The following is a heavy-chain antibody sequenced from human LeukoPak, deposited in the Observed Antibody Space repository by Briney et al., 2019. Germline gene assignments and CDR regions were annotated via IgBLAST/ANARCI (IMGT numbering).Heavy chain of an antibody. D-gene: IGHD2-2*01. CDR2: ISSSGSTI. CDR3: ARAPDIVVVPAALDY. J-gene: IGHJ4*02. Sequence: PGGSLRLSCAASGFTFSSYSMNWVRQAPGKGLEWVSYISSSGSTIYYADSVKGRFTISRDNAKNSLYLQMNSLRAEDTAVYYCARAPDIVVVPAALDYWGQGTLVTVSS. CDR1: GFTFSSYS. V-gene: IGHV3-48*04.